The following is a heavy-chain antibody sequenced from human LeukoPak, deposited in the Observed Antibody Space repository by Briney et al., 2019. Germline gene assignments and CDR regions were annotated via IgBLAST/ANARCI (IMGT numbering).Heavy chain of an antibody. CDR1: GYTFTSYY. CDR2: IIPIFGTA. D-gene: IGHD3-10*01. J-gene: IGHJ4*02. V-gene: IGHV1-69*06. Sequence: GASVKVSCKASGYTFTSYYMHWVRQAPGQGLEWMGGIIPIFGTANYAQKFQGRVTITADKSTSTAYMELSSLRSEDTAVYYCARRPAPGEYYFDCWGQGTLVTVSS. CDR3: ARRPAPGEYYFDC.